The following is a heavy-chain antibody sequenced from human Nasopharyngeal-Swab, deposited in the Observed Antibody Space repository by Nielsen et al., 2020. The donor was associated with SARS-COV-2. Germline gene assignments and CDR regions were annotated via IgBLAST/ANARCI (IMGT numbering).Heavy chain of an antibody. CDR3: ARDNRGSGPFDY. V-gene: IGHV6-1*01. CDR1: GVRLPSNRVD. D-gene: IGHD6-19*01. CDR2: TYLRSKWYN. Sequence: SQTLSLTCAISGVRLPSNRVDWNWIRQSPSRGLEWLGWTYLRSKWYNDYAESMKSRITINVDTSKNQFSLQLDSVTPEDTAVYYCARDNRGSGPFDYWGQGILVTVSS. J-gene: IGHJ4*02.